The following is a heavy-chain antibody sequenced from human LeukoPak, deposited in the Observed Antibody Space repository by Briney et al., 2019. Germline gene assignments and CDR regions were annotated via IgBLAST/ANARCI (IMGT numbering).Heavy chain of an antibody. CDR1: GFTFSSYW. CDR2: IKSDGSST. Sequence: GGSLRLSCAASGFTFSSYWMHWVRQAPGKGLVWVSCIKSDGSSTTYADSVKGRFTISRDNAKNTLHLQMNSLRAEDTAVYYCTRDSSSWYYDYWGQGTLVTVSS. V-gene: IGHV3-74*03. CDR3: TRDSSSWYYDY. J-gene: IGHJ4*02. D-gene: IGHD6-13*01.